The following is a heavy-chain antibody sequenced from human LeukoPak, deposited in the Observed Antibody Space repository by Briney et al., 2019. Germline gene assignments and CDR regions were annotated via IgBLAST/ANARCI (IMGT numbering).Heavy chain of an antibody. D-gene: IGHD2-2*02. V-gene: IGHV1-69*05. CDR3: ARWAGFCTTNNCYNPFDY. CDR2: IIPIFGTT. Sequence: SVKVSCKASGGTFSSYTISWVRQAPGQGLEWMGGIIPIFGTTTYAQKFQGRITIITDASTSTVYMELSSLRSEDTAVYYCARWAGFCTTNNCYNPFDYWGQGTLVTVSS. J-gene: IGHJ4*02. CDR1: GGTFSSYT.